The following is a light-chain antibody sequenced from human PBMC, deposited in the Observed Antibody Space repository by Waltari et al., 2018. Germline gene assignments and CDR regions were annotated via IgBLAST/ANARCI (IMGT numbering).Light chain of an antibody. J-gene: IGLJ3*02. Sequence: QTVVTQEPSLTVSPGGTVTLTCASSAGAVTSNSFPNWFQQKPGQPPRSLIYHTSKKHAWTPARFSGSLFGGKAALTLSGVQPEDEADYYCLLYHNGALVFGGGTKLTIL. CDR1: AGAVTSNSF. CDR3: LLYHNGALV. V-gene: IGLV7-43*01. CDR2: HTS.